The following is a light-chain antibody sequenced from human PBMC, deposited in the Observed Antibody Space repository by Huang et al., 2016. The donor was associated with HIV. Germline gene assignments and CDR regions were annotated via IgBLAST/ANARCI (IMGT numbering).Light chain of an antibody. Sequence: DIQMIQSPLSLSASVGDSVPITCRASQDIDNYLALYQQKPGKVTKRLIFAASALKSGVPPRCSGSGSGTHFSLNISSLQPEDVATYYCQKYNSAPITFGQGTRLEI. CDR3: QKYNSAPIT. V-gene: IGKV1-27*01. CDR2: AAS. CDR1: QDIDNY. J-gene: IGKJ5*01.